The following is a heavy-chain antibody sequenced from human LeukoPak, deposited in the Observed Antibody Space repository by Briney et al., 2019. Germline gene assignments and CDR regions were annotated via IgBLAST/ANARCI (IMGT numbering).Heavy chain of an antibody. CDR2: ISSSSSYI. D-gene: IGHD3-22*01. CDR3: ARDYYKNFDY. CDR1: GFTFSSYT. Sequence: GGSLRLSCAASGFTFSSYTMNWVRQAPGKGLEWVSSISSSSSYIFYADSVKGRFTFSRDNAKNSLYLQMNSLRAEDTAVYYCARDYYKNFDYWGQGTLVTVSS. J-gene: IGHJ4*02. V-gene: IGHV3-21*01.